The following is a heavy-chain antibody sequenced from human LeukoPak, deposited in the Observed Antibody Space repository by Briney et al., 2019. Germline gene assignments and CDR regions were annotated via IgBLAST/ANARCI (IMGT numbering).Heavy chain of an antibody. CDR2: IIPIFGTA. J-gene: IGHJ4*02. D-gene: IGHD6-6*01. CDR1: GGTFSSYA. V-gene: IGHV1-69*15. Sequence: SVKVSCKASGGTFSSYAISWVRQAPGQGLEWMGRIIPIFGTANYAQKFQGRVTITADESTSTAYMELSSLRSEDTAVYYCARVLDDSSSRYQAIAYWGQGTLVTVSS. CDR3: ARVLDDSSSRYQAIAY.